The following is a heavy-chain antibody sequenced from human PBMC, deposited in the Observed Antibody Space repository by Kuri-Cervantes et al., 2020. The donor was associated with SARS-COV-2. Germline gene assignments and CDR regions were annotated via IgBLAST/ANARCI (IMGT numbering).Heavy chain of an antibody. Sequence: SGPTLVKPTQTLTLTCTFSGFSLSTSEMCVSWIRQPPGKALEWLALIDWEDDEYYSASLKTSVTISKDTSKNQVVLTMTNMDPLDTATYYCARMRFSGSGRQYYGMDVWGQGTMVTVSS. CDR2: IDWEDDE. D-gene: IGHD3-10*01. J-gene: IGHJ6*02. V-gene: IGHV2-70*01. CDR1: GFSLSTSEMC. CDR3: ARMRFSGSGRQYYGMDV.